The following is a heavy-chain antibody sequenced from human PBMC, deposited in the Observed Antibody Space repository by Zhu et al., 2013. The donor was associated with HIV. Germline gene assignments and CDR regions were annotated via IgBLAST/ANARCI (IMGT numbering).Heavy chain of an antibody. Sequence: QVQLVQSGADVKKPGSSVKVSCKASADTFSSYAISWVRQAPGQGLEWMGAIIPIFGSTNYAQKFQGRVTITADESTTTAYMELSSLRSEDTAVYFCARDSYYYDSSGPFDYWGQGTLVTVSS. V-gene: IGHV1-69*01. CDR3: ARDSYYYDSSGPFDY. J-gene: IGHJ4*02. D-gene: IGHD3-22*01. CDR2: IIPIFGST. CDR1: ADTFSSYA.